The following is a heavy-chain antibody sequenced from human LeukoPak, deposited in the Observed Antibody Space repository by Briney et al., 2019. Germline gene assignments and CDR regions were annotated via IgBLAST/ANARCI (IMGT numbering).Heavy chain of an antibody. CDR3: ATSGRYYDFWSGYSFDY. Sequence: SVKVSCKASGGTFSSYAISWVRQAPGQGLEWMGGIIPIFGTANYAQKFQGRVTITADESTSTAYMELSSLRSEDTAVYYCATSGRYYDFWSGYSFDYWGQGTLVTVSS. D-gene: IGHD3-3*01. V-gene: IGHV1-69*13. CDR2: IIPIFGTA. J-gene: IGHJ4*02. CDR1: GGTFSSYA.